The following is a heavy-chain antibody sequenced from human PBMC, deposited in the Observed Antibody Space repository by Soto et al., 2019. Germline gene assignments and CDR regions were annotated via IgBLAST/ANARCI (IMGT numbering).Heavy chain of an antibody. J-gene: IGHJ6*02. CDR3: ARVDGGSIGGSYGMDV. Sequence: LRLSCAASGFTFSSYEMNWVRQAPGKGLEWVSYISSSGSTIYYADSVKGRFTISRDNAKNSLYLQMNSLRAEDTAVYYCARVDGGSIGGSYGMDVWGQGTTVTVSS. CDR1: GFTFSSYE. D-gene: IGHD3-10*01. V-gene: IGHV3-48*03. CDR2: ISSSGSTI.